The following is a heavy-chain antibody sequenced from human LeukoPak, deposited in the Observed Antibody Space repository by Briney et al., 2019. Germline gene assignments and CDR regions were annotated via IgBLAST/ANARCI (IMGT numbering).Heavy chain of an antibody. CDR1: GGSISSYY. D-gene: IGHD7-27*01. Sequence: SETLSLTCTVSGGSISSYYWSWIRQPPGKGLEWIGYIYYSGSTNYNPSLKSRVTISVDASKNQFSLKLSSVTAADTAVYYCARDRTLGLRGAFDIWGQGTMVTVSS. CDR2: IYYSGST. V-gene: IGHV4-59*01. CDR3: ARDRTLGLRGAFDI. J-gene: IGHJ3*02.